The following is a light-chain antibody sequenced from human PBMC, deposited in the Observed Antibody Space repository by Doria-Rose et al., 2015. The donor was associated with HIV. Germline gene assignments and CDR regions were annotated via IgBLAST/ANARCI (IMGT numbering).Light chain of an antibody. V-gene: IGKV4-1*01. CDR2: WAS. CDR1: QSLLYTSKNY. J-gene: IGKJ3*01. Sequence: TQSPESLGMSLGERATLNCKSNQSLLYTSKNYLAWYQQKPGQPPKLLIYWASTRQSGVPARFSGSVSGTDLTLTISSLEAEDVAVYYCQQYYDSPSFGRATTVDIK. CDR3: QQYYDSPS.